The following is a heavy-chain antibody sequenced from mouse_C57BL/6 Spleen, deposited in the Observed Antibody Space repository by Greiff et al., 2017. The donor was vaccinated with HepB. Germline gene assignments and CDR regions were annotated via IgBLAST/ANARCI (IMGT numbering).Heavy chain of an antibody. V-gene: IGHV1-5*01. CDR3: TRGVYDGYYNYYAMDY. J-gene: IGHJ4*01. CDR1: GYTFTSYW. CDR2: IYPGNSDT. Sequence: VQLKESGTVLARPGASVKMSCKTSGYTFTSYWMHWVKQRPGQGLEWIGAIYPGNSDTSYNQKFKGKAKLTAVTSASTAYMELSSLTNEDSAVYYCTRGVYDGYYNYYAMDYWGQGTSVTLSS. D-gene: IGHD2-3*01.